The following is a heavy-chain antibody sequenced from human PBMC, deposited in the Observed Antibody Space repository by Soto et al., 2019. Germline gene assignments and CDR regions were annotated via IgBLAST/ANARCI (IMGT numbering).Heavy chain of an antibody. CDR1: GYTFTSYA. Sequence: GASVKVSCKASGYTFTSYAMHWVRQAPGQSLEWMGWINAGNGNTKYSQKFQGRVTITRDTSASTAYMELSSLRSEDTAVYYCARDPMVRGVIYYYGMDVWGQGTTVTVSS. V-gene: IGHV1-3*01. D-gene: IGHD3-10*01. CDR2: INAGNGNT. CDR3: ARDPMVRGVIYYYGMDV. J-gene: IGHJ6*02.